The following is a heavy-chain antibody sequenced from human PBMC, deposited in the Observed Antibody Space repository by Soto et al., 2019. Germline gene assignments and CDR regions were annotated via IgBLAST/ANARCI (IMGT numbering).Heavy chain of an antibody. CDR1: GFTFISYW. CDR3: ARGTYSGYYYGMDV. Sequence: GGSLRLSCAASGFTFISYWMHWVRQAPGKGLVWVSRINSDGSSTSYADSVKGRFTISRDNAKNTLYLQMNSLRAEDTAVYYCARGTYSGYYYGMDVWGQGTTVTVSS. V-gene: IGHV3-74*01. CDR2: INSDGSST. D-gene: IGHD5-12*01. J-gene: IGHJ6*02.